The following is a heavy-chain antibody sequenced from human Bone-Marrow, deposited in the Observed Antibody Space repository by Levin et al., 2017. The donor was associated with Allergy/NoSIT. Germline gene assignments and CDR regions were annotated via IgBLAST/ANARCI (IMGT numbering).Heavy chain of an antibody. CDR1: GFTFSDYS. CDR3: ARGIIGDVRVAHKEGFDI. D-gene: IGHD2-8*02. CDR2: ISGDSSDL. J-gene: IGHJ3*02. V-gene: IGHV3-21*01. Sequence: PGESLKISCLVSGFTFSDYSIYWVRQAPGKGLEWISSISGDSSDLYYADSVKGRFTISRDNAKNSMNLQVGSVRAEDTAVYYCARGIIGDVRVAHKEGFDIWGQGTVVAVSS.